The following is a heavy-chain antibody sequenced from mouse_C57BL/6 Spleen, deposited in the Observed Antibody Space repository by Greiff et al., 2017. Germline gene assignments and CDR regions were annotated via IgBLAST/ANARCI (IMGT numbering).Heavy chain of an antibody. CDR1: GFNITDYY. Sequence: VQLQQSGAALVRPGASVKVSCKASGFNITDYYMHWVKQRPEQGLEWIGRIDPEDRDTEYAPKFQGKATLTVDPSSNTAYLQLSSLTSEDTAVYYCTDYDLQWYPYYAMDYWGQGTSVTVSS. V-gene: IGHV14-1*01. CDR3: TDYDLQWYPYYAMDY. CDR2: IDPEDRDT. D-gene: IGHD2-1*01. J-gene: IGHJ4*01.